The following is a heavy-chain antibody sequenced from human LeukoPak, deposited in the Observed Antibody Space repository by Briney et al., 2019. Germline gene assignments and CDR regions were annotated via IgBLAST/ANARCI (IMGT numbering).Heavy chain of an antibody. CDR1: GFTFSSYG. CDR2: IRYDGSNK. CDR3: AKTAEFGRYFDY. Sequence: GGCLRLSCAASGFTFSSYGMDWVRQAPGKGLGWVAFIRYDGSNKYYADSVKGRFTISRDNSKNTLYLQMNSLRAEDTAVYYCAKTAEFGRYFDYWGQGTLVTVSS. V-gene: IGHV3-30*02. D-gene: IGHD3-3*01. J-gene: IGHJ4*02.